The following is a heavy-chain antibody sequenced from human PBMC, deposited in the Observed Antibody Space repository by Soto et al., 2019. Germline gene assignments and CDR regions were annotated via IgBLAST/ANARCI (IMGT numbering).Heavy chain of an antibody. CDR3: ARHAGSGSSTTYYYYYMDV. CDR1: GGSISSYY. Sequence: QVQLQESGPGLVKPSETLSLTCTVSGGSISSYYWSWIRQPPGKGLEWIGYIYYRGSTNYNPSLKSRVTISVDTSKNQFSLKLSSVTAADTAVYYCARHAGSGSSTTYYYYYMDVWGKGTTVTVSS. CDR2: IYYRGST. J-gene: IGHJ6*03. D-gene: IGHD6-6*01. V-gene: IGHV4-59*08.